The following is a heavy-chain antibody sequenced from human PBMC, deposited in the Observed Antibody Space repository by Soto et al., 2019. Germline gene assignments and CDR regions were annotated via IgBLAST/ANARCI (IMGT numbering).Heavy chain of an antibody. J-gene: IGHJ6*02. CDR2: IWYDGSNK. Sequence: PGGSLRLSCAASGFTFSSYGMHWVRQAPGKGLEWVAVIWYDGSNKYYADSVKGRFTISRDNSKNTLYLQMNSLRAEDTAEYYCARDLKVRIYYYYGMDVWGQGTTVTVSS. CDR1: GFTFSSYG. V-gene: IGHV3-33*01. CDR3: ARDLKVRIYYYYGMDV.